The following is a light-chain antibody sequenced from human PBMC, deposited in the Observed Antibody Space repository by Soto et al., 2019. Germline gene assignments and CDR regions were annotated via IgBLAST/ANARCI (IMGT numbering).Light chain of an antibody. Sequence: DIQMAQSPSTLSASVGDRVTITCRASQSISSWLAWYQQKPGKAPRLLIYKASDLESGVPSRFSGSGSGTDFTLTISSLQPDDFATYYCLRHDLYPWTFGQGTKVDIK. CDR2: KAS. CDR1: QSISSW. V-gene: IGKV1-5*03. J-gene: IGKJ1*01. CDR3: LRHDLYPWT.